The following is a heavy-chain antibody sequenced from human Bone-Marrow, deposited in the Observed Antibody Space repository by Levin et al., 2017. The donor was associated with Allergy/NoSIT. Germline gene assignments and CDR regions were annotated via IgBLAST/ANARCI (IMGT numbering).Heavy chain of an antibody. CDR2: LYWDDDK. J-gene: IGHJ5*02. CDR1: GFSLSTSGVG. CDR3: AHNKRSRSSWGTNWFDP. Sequence: SGPTLVKPTQTLSLTCTFSGFSLSTSGVGVGWIRQPPGKALEWLALLYWDDDKRYSPSLKSRLTITKDTSKNQVVLTMTNMDPVDTATYYCAHNKRSRSSWGTNWFDPWGQGTMVTVSS. V-gene: IGHV2-5*02. D-gene: IGHD6-13*01.